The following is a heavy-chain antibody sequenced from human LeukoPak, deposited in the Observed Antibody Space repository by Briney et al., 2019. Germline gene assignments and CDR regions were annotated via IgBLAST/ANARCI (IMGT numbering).Heavy chain of an antibody. J-gene: IGHJ5*02. CDR2: INPDGGGT. CDR1: GYTFSASY. CDR3: ARGSLRELKGFDP. Sequence: ASVKVSCKASGYTFSASYIHWVRQAPGQGLEWMAWINPDGGGTTYAQNFEGRVTVTRDTSISTVYMDLNSLKSDDTAVYYCARGSLRELKGFDPWGQGTLVTVSS. D-gene: IGHD1-7*01. V-gene: IGHV1-2*02.